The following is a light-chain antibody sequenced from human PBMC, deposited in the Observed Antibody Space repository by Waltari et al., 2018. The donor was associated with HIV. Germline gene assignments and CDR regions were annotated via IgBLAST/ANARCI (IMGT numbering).Light chain of an antibody. J-gene: IGLJ2*01. Sequence: QSALTQPASVSGSPGQSITISCTGTDTDHYDVSWYQHRPGKAPKVLIFEVVNRPSGVYNRCSCSRSGNTASLTISGLLAEDEADYFCTSYISSAIPVFGGGTKVTVL. V-gene: IGLV2-14*01. CDR3: TSYISSAIPV. CDR1: DTDHYD. CDR2: EVV.